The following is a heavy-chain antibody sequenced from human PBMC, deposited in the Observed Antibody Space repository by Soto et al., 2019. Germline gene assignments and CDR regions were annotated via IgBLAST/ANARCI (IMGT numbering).Heavy chain of an antibody. D-gene: IGHD2-8*01. Sequence: TSETLSLTCAVYGGSFSGYYWSWIRQPPGKGLEWIGEINHSGSTNYNPSLKSRVTISVDTSKNQFSLKLSSVTAADTAVYYCARGKRYCTNGVCYTRYYYYYMDVWGKGTTVTVSS. CDR2: INHSGST. CDR3: ARGKRYCTNGVCYTRYYYYYMDV. CDR1: GGSFSGYY. V-gene: IGHV4-34*01. J-gene: IGHJ6*03.